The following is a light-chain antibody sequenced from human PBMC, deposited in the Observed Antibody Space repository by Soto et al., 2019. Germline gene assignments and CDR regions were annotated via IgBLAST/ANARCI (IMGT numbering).Light chain of an antibody. CDR2: GAS. V-gene: IGKV3-15*01. CDR3: QQYNKWPPYT. Sequence: EIVMTQSPANLSVSPGERATLSCRASQRVSSNLAWYQQKPGQGPRLLIYGASTRATSIPARFSGSGSGTEFTLTINSLQSEDFAVYYCQQYNKWPPYTFGQGTKLEIK. CDR1: QRVSSN. J-gene: IGKJ2*01.